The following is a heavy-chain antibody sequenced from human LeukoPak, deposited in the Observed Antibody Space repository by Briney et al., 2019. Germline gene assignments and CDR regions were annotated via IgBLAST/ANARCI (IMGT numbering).Heavy chain of an antibody. CDR2: IKSKTDGGTT. V-gene: IGHV3-15*01. J-gene: IGHJ4*02. D-gene: IGHD3-10*01. Sequence: GGSLRLSCAASGFTCSNAWMSWVRQAPGKGLEWVGRIKSKTDGGTTDYAAPVKGRFTISRDDSKNTLYLQMNSLKTEDTAVYYCTTDFSGSYPMLGYWGQGTLVTVSS. CDR3: TTDFSGSYPMLGY. CDR1: GFTCSNAW.